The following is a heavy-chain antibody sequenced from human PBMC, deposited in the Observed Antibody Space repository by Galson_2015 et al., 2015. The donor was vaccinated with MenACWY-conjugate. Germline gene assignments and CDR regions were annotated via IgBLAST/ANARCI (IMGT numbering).Heavy chain of an antibody. D-gene: IGHD5-18*01. J-gene: IGHJ4*02. CDR2: LSGSGDST. CDR3: AKDGYGTVDY. Sequence: SLRLSCAASGFTFSDYIMNWVRQVPGKGLEWVSGLSGSGDSTHYADSVKGRFTISRDNAKSTLYLQMNSLRAEDTARYYCAKDGYGTVDYWGQGTLVTVST. CDR1: GFTFSDYI. V-gene: IGHV3-23*01.